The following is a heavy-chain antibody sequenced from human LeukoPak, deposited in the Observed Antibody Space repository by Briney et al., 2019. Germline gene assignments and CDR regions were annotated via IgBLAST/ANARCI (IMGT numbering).Heavy chain of an antibody. CDR2: IYSGGST. CDR1: GFTVSSNY. J-gene: IGHJ4*02. V-gene: IGHV3-53*01. CDR3: ARDIGGSFDY. Sequence: EGSLRLSCAASGFTVSSNYMSWVRQAPGKGLEWFSVIYSGGSTYYADSVKGRFTISRDNSKNTLYLQMNSLRAEDTAVYYCARDIGGSFDYWGQGTLVTVSS. D-gene: IGHD3-10*01.